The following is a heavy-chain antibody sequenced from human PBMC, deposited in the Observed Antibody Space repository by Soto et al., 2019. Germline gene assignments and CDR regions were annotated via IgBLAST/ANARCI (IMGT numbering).Heavy chain of an antibody. D-gene: IGHD1-26*01. CDR3: VLGMNFDY. CDR2: ISSSGSTI. CDR1: GFTFSSYE. J-gene: IGHJ4*02. V-gene: IGHV3-48*03. Sequence: GGALRLSCAAAGFTFSSYEMNWVRQAPGKGLEWVSYISSSGSTIYYADPVKGRFTISRDNAKNSLYLQMNSLRAEDTAVYYCVLGMNFDYCGRGTLVPAS.